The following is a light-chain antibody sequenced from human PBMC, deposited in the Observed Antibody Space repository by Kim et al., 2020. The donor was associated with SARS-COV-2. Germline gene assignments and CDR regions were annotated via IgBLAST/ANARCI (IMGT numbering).Light chain of an antibody. CDR3: NPRDISGNHAV. J-gene: IGLJ7*01. Sequence: SSELTQDPAVSVALGQTVRITCQGDSLRSYYASWYQQKPGQAPVLVIYGKNNRLSGIPDRFSGSSSANTASLTITGAPAEDEADNYCNPRDISGNHAVFG. CDR2: GKN. CDR1: SLRSYY. V-gene: IGLV3-19*01.